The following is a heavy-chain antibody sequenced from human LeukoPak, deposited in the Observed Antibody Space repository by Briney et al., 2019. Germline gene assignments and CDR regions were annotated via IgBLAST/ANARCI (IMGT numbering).Heavy chain of an antibody. CDR2: IIPTLGIA. D-gene: IGHD3-10*01. CDR3: ARFGPRYGMDV. Sequence: SVKVSCKASGGTFSSYAISWVRQAPGQGLEWMGRIIPTLGIANYAQKFQGRVTITADKSTSTAYMELSSLRSEDTAVYYCARFGPRYGMDVWGQGTTVTVSS. J-gene: IGHJ6*02. V-gene: IGHV1-69*04. CDR1: GGTFSSYA.